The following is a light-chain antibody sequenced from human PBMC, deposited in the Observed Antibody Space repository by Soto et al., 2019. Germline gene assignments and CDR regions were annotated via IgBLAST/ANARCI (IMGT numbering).Light chain of an antibody. Sequence: QSVLTQPPSASGTPGQRVTISCSGSSSNIGSNTVNWYQQLPGTAPKLLIYRNNQRPSGVPDRFSGSKSGTSASLAISGFQSEDEADYYCAAWDDSLNGVVFGGGTKLTVL. CDR1: SSNIGSNT. J-gene: IGLJ2*01. CDR3: AAWDDSLNGVV. V-gene: IGLV1-44*01. CDR2: RNN.